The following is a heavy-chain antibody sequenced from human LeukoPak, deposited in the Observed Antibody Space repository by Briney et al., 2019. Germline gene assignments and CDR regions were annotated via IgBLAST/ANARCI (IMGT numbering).Heavy chain of an antibody. J-gene: IGHJ4*02. CDR3: SSDYDSVTSPVRY. CDR2: ISSSSSYI. V-gene: IGHV3-21*01. Sequence: PGGCLRLSCAASGFTFSSYRVNSVRQAPGKGLEWVSSISSSSSYIYYADSVKGRLTVSRDNAKNSLYLQMKRLSVEYTATADCSSDYDSVTSPVRYWGQGTLVTVSS. CDR1: GFTFSSYR. D-gene: IGHD3-9*01.